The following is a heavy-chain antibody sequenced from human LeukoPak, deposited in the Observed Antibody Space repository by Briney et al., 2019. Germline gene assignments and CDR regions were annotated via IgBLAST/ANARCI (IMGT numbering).Heavy chain of an antibody. CDR1: GFTFSSYW. D-gene: IGHD3-10*01. V-gene: IGHV3-7*03. J-gene: IGHJ6*02. Sequence: GGSLRLSCAASGFTFSSYWMNWVRHAPGKGLEWVANIKQDGSEKYYVDSVKGRFTISREHAKNSLYLQMTSLRAEDTAVYYCARGTRYAADTPIRQEPNTMVRVYGMDVWGQGTTVTVSS. CDR2: IKQDGSEK. CDR3: ARGTRYAADTPIRQEPNTMVRVYGMDV.